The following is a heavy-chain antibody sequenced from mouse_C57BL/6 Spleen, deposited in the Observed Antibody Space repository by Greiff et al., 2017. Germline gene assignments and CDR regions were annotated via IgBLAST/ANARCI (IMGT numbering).Heavy chain of an antibody. CDR2: IYPGDGDT. V-gene: IGHV1-82*01. CDR3: ASRATVVGAMDY. D-gene: IGHD1-1*01. CDR1: GYAFSSSW. Sequence: VQLVESGPELVKPGASVKISCKASGYAFSSSWMNWVKQRPGKGLEWIGRIYPGDGDTNYNGKFKGKATLTADKSSSTAYMQLSSLTSEDSAVYFCASRATVVGAMDYWGQGTSVTVSS. J-gene: IGHJ4*01.